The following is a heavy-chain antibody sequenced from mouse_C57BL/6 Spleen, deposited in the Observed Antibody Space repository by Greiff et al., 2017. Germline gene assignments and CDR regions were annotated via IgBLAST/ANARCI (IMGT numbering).Heavy chain of an antibody. Sequence: DVHLVESGGGLVKPGGSLKLSCAASGFTFSSYAMSWVRQTPEKRLEWVATISDGGSYTYYPDNVKGRFTISRDNAKNNLYLQMSHLKSEDTAMYYCARDHDGYFDYWGQGTTLTVSS. V-gene: IGHV5-4*01. CDR2: ISDGGSYT. J-gene: IGHJ2*01. CDR1: GFTFSSYA. CDR3: ARDHDGYFDY. D-gene: IGHD2-3*01.